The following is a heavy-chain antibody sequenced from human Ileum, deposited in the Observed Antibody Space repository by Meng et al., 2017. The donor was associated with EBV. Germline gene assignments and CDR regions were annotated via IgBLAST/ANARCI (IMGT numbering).Heavy chain of an antibody. CDR2: TYYRSQWGS. Sequence: QVQLQQSGPGLVKPSQXLSLTCAISGDSVSNRGVAWNWIRQSPSRGLEWLGRTYYRSQWGSDYAVSMRGRITINPDTSKNQVSLQLNSVSPEDTAVYYCARDLLWAFDSWGQGTLVTVSS. J-gene: IGHJ4*02. D-gene: IGHD7-27*01. CDR3: ARDLLWAFDS. V-gene: IGHV6-1*01. CDR1: GDSVSNRGVA.